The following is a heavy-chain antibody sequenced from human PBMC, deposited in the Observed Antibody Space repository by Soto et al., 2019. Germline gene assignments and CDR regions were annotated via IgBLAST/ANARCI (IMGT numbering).Heavy chain of an antibody. CDR1: GFTFSNYE. J-gene: IGHJ5*02. D-gene: IGHD2-15*01. V-gene: IGHV3-48*03. CDR3: VGDGDGGCCSSWFVP. Sequence: PGGSLRLSCAASGFTFSNYEMNWVRQAPGKGLEWISYIDRSGTTIHYADSVKGRFTISRDNAKNSMYLQMNSLRVGDTAVYYCVGDGDGGCCSSWFVPWGQGTLVTVSS. CDR2: IDRSGTTI.